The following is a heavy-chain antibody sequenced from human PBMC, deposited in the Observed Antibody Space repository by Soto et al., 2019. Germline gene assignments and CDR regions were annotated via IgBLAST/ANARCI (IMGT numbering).Heavy chain of an antibody. Sequence: GESLKISCQGPGYSFPSYWISWVRQMPRKGLEWVGRIDPSDSYTNYSPSFQGHVTISADKSISTAYLQWSSLKAADTAMYYCARQAFGAYSGGGMDVWGQGTTVTVSS. J-gene: IGHJ6*02. CDR3: ARQAFGAYSGGGMDV. V-gene: IGHV5-10-1*01. D-gene: IGHD1-26*01. CDR1: GYSFPSYW. CDR2: IDPSDSYT.